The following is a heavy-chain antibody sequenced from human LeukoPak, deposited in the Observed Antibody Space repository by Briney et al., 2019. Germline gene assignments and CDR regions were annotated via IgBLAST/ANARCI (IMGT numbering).Heavy chain of an antibody. J-gene: IGHJ4*02. V-gene: IGHV3-11*01. CDR1: GFTFSDYY. CDR3: ANGYSYVRSY. Sequence: GGSLRLSCAASGFTFSDYYMSWIRQAPGKGLEWVSYMSSSGSIIYYADSVKGRFTISRDNAKNPLYLQMNSLRAEDTDVYYCANGYSYVRSYWGQGTLVTVSS. D-gene: IGHD5-18*01. CDR2: MSSSGSII.